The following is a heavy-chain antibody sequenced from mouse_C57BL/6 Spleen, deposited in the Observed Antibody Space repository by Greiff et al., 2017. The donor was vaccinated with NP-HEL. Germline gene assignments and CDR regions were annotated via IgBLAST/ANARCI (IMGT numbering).Heavy chain of an antibody. J-gene: IGHJ4*01. CDR2: IYPGSGST. CDR1: GYTFTSYW. CDR3: ARFGNSLDYCAMDY. Sequence: QVQLQQPGAELVKPGGSVKMSCKASGYTFTSYWITWVKQRPGQGLEWIGDIYPGSGSTNYNEKFKSKATLTVDTSSSTAYMQLSSLTSEDSAVYYCARFGNSLDYCAMDYWGKGTSVTVSS. D-gene: IGHD1-1*01. V-gene: IGHV1-55*01.